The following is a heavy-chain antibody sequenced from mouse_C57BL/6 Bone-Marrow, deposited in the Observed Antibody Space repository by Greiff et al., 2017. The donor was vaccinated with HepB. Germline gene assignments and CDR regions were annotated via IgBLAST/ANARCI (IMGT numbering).Heavy chain of an antibody. D-gene: IGHD1-1*01. CDR2: ISDGGSYT. CDR3: ARFLLHDY. Sequence: EVQLVESGGGLVKPGGSLKLSCAASGFTFSSYAMSWVRQTPEKRLEWVATISDGGSYTYYPDNVKGRFTISRDNAKNNLYLQMSHLKFEDTAMYYCARFLLHDYWGQGTTLTVSS. V-gene: IGHV5-4*01. CDR1: GFTFSSYA. J-gene: IGHJ2*01.